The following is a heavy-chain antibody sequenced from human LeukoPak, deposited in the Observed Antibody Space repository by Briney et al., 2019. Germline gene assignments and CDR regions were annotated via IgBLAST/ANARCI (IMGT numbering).Heavy chain of an antibody. CDR2: INSDGSST. Sequence: GGSLRLSCAASGFTFSSYWMHWVRQAPGKGLVWVSRINSDGSSTSYADSVKGRFTISRDNAKNTLYLQMNSLRAEDTAVYYCARGGNFGEYDYWGQGTLVTVSS. J-gene: IGHJ4*02. CDR3: ARGGNFGEYDY. D-gene: IGHD3-10*01. V-gene: IGHV3-74*01. CDR1: GFTFSSYW.